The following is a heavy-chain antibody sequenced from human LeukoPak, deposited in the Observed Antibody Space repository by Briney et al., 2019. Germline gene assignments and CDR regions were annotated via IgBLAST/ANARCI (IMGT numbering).Heavy chain of an antibody. V-gene: IGHV1-46*01. CDR3: ARVGPGIAAEA. CDR2: INPRDRST. CDR1: GYTFTNYF. Sequence: ASVKVSCKASGYTFTNYFIRWVRQAPGQGLEWMGIINPRDRSTDYPQKFQGRVAMTRDTSTTTVHMVLSSLRSEDTAMYYCARVGPGIAAEAWGQGTLVTVSS. D-gene: IGHD6-13*01. J-gene: IGHJ4*02.